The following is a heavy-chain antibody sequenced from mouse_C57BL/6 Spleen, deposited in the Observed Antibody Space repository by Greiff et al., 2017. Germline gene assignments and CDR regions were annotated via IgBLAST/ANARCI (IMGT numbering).Heavy chain of an antibody. CDR1: GYSITSGYY. J-gene: IGHJ4*01. Sequence: EVKLEESGPGLVKPSQSLSLTCSVTGYSITSGYYWYWIRQFPGNKLEWMGYISYDGSNNYNPSLKNRISITRDTSKNQFFLKLNSVTTEDTATYYCAREEWVRSHAMDYWGQGTSVTVSS. CDR2: ISYDGSN. D-gene: IGHD1-1*01. CDR3: AREEWVRSHAMDY. V-gene: IGHV3-6*01.